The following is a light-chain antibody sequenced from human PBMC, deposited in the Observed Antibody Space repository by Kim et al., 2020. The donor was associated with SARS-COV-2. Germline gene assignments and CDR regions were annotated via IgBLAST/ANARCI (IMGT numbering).Light chain of an antibody. CDR1: QSVSSY. CDR3: QHRRNWPLT. V-gene: IGKV3-11*01. J-gene: IGKJ4*01. Sequence: SLSPGERATLSCRASQSVSSYLAWYQQKPGQAPRLLIYEASNRATGIPARFSGSGSGTDFTLTISSLEPEDFAIYYCQHRRNWPLTFGGGTKVEIK. CDR2: EAS.